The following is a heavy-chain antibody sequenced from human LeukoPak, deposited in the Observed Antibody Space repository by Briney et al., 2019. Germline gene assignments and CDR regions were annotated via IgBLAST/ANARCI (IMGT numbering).Heavy chain of an antibody. CDR1: GFTFSSYW. Sequence: RGSLRLSCAASGFTFSSYWMHWVRQAPGKGLVWVSRIYSDGSSTNYADSVKGRFTISRDNAKNTLYLQMNSLRAEDTAVYYCARGEYCSGGSCYSAAFDIWGQGTMDSVSS. J-gene: IGHJ3*02. CDR2: IYSDGSST. V-gene: IGHV3-74*01. D-gene: IGHD2-15*01. CDR3: ARGEYCSGGSCYSAAFDI.